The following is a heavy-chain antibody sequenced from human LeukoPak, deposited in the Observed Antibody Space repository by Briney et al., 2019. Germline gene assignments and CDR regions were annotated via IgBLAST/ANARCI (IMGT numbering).Heavy chain of an antibody. CDR3: ARSVDILLRGHYYMDV. J-gene: IGHJ6*03. V-gene: IGHV4-39*07. D-gene: IGHD5-12*01. CDR2: VYYSGST. Sequence: PSETLSLTCTVSGGSISSSTDYWGWIRQPPGKGLEWIGSVYYSGSTYYNPSLKSRVTISVDTSKNQFSLKLRSVTAADTAVYYCARSVDILLRGHYYMDVWGKGTTVTVSS. CDR1: GGSISSSTDY.